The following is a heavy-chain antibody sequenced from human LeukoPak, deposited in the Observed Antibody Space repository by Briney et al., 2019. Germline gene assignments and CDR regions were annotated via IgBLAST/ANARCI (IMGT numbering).Heavy chain of an antibody. CDR3: ARLGARQMLEY. Sequence: GGSLRLSCAASGFTFSGYGMHWVRQVPGKGLEWVTVISYDGSDKYYADSVKGRFTISRDNSENTLYLQMNSLRAGDTAVYYCARLGARQMLEYWGQGTLVTVSS. CDR1: GFTFSGYG. V-gene: IGHV3-33*05. CDR2: ISYDGSDK. J-gene: IGHJ4*02. D-gene: IGHD4-17*01.